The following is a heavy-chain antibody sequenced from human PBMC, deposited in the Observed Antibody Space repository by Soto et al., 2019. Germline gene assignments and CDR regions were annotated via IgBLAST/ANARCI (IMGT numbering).Heavy chain of an antibody. V-gene: IGHV3-23*01. CDR1: GFTFSSYA. CDR3: AHFDWFIDY. Sequence: EVPLLESGGGLVQPGGSLRLSCAASGFTFSSYAMSWVRQAPGKGLEWVSAISGSGASTYYAASVKGRFTISRDNSKITLYLQMNSLRAEDTAVYYCAHFDWFIDYWGQGTLVTVSS. D-gene: IGHD3-9*01. J-gene: IGHJ4*02. CDR2: ISGSGAST.